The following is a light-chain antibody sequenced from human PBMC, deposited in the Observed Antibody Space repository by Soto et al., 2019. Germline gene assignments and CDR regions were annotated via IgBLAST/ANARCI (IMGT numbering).Light chain of an antibody. Sequence: EIVLTQSPGTLSLSPGERATLSCRASQSVSSASLAWYQQKPGQAPRLLIYGASIRATGIPDRFSGSGSGTDFALTISRLEREDFAVDYCEQYGSAPPLTFGGGTKVEIK. CDR2: GAS. CDR3: EQYGSAPPLT. J-gene: IGKJ4*01. V-gene: IGKV3-20*01. CDR1: QSVSSAS.